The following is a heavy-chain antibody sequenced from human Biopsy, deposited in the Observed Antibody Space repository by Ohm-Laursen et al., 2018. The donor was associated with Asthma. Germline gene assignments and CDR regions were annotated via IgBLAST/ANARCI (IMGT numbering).Heavy chain of an antibody. Sequence: SDTLSLTCTVSGVSIRSYYWTWIRQPPGKGLEWIGNIHYSGSTYSNPSLKSRVTISVDTSKKQISLRLSSVIAADKAVYYCAGFCSGGNCPDHWGQGTTATVSS. CDR3: AGFCSGGNCPDH. V-gene: IGHV4-59*07. CDR2: IHYSGST. D-gene: IGHD2-15*01. CDR1: GVSIRSYY. J-gene: IGHJ6*02.